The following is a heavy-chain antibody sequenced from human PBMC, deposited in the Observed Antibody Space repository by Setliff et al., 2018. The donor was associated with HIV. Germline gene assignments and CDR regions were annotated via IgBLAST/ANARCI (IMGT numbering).Heavy chain of an antibody. V-gene: IGHV4-34*01. CDR3: AGGPGTTSIDY. J-gene: IGHJ4*02. D-gene: IGHD1-26*01. Sequence: LSLTFAVYGGSFSGYYWCWIRQPPGKGLEWIGEINHSGSTNYNPSLKSRVTISVDTSKNHFSLKLSSVTAADTAVYYCAGGPGTTSIDYWAQGTLVTVSS. CDR1: GGSFSGYY. CDR2: INHSGST.